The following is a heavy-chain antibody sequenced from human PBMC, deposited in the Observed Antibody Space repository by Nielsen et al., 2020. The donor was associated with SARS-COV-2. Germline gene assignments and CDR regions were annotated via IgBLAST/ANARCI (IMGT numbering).Heavy chain of an antibody. D-gene: IGHD3-9*01. V-gene: IGHV3-30*18. CDR2: ISYDGSNK. Sequence: WIRRPPGKGLEWVAVISYDGSNKYYADSVKGRFTISRDNSKNTLYLQMNSLRAEDTAVYYCAKVLHRYYDILTGYPYYYGMDVWGQGTTVTVSS. CDR3: AKVLHRYYDILTGYPYYYGMDV. J-gene: IGHJ6*02.